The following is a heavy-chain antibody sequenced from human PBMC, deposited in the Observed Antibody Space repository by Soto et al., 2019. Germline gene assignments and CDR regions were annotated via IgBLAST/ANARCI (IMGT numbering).Heavy chain of an antibody. CDR3: AKCLQVNWNYDAFHI. CDR2: VAYNGDT. J-gene: IGHJ3*02. Sequence: DVQLLESGGGLAQPGGSLRLSCEASGFTFSNYAMTWVRQAPGKGLEWVSTVAYNGDTYSPDSVKGRFTISRDTSRNTLYLQMNSLRAEDTALYYCAKCLQVNWNYDAFHIWGQGTMVTVSS. CDR1: GFTFSNYA. V-gene: IGHV3-23*01. D-gene: IGHD1-7*01.